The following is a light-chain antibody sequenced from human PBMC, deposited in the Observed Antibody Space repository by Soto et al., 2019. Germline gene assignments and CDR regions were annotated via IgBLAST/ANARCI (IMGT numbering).Light chain of an antibody. V-gene: IGLV2-14*01. CDR1: SSDIGGHHF. CDR2: EVT. Sequence: QSALTQPASVSGSPGQWITISCTGTSSDIGGHHFVSWYQQQSGKAPKLVIYEVTDRPSGVSDRFSGSKSGNTASLTISGLQPEDEADYYCSSYTSSSLYVFGTGTKVTVL. CDR3: SSYTSSSLYV. J-gene: IGLJ1*01.